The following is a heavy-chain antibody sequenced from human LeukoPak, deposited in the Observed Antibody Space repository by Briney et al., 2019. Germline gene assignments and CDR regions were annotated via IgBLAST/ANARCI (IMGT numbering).Heavy chain of an antibody. CDR3: AKGGYTTWFDP. CDR2: IRSTGADT. CDR1: GFTLRDYS. J-gene: IGHJ5*02. V-gene: IGHV3-23*01. Sequence: GGSLRLSCAASGFTLRDYSMSWVRQAPGKGLEWVSNIRSTGADTYYTDSVKGRFTISRDNSKNTLYLEMNSLRAEDTAVYYCAKGGYTTWFDPWGQGTLVTVSS. D-gene: IGHD2-15*01.